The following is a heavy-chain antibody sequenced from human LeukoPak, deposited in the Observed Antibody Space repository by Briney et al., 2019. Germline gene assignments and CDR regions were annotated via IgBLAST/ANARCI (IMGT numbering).Heavy chain of an antibody. V-gene: IGHV3-33*01. CDR2: IWYDGSNK. CDR3: VRDYHGSGPDY. J-gene: IGHJ4*02. CDR1: GFSFNSHG. D-gene: IGHD3-10*01. Sequence: PGRSLRLSCTASGFSFNSHGMHWVRQAPGKGLEWVAVIWYDGSNKYYADSVKGRFTISRDNFKNTVDLQMNSLRAEDMAVYYCVRDYHGSGPDYWGQGTLVTVSS.